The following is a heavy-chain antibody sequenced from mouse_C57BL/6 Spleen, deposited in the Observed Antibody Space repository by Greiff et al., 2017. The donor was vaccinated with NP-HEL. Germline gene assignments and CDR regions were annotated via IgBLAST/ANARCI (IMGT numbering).Heavy chain of an antibody. D-gene: IGHD2-4*01. Sequence: EVMLVESGGDLVKPGGSLKLSCAASGFTFSSYGMSWVRQTPDKRLEWVATISSGGSYTDYPDSVKGRFTISRDNATNTLYLQMSRLKSEDTAMYYCARPEYDYPYCAMDYWGQGTSVTVSS. V-gene: IGHV5-6*01. CDR2: ISSGGSYT. CDR3: ARPEYDYPYCAMDY. J-gene: IGHJ4*01. CDR1: GFTFSSYG.